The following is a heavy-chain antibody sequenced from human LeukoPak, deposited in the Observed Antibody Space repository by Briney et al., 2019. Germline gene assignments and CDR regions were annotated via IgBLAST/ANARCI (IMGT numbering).Heavy chain of an antibody. D-gene: IGHD5-24*01. CDR1: GFTFNTYV. V-gene: IGHV3-30-3*01. CDR2: ISFDGSTQ. Sequence: GRSLRLSCTASGFTFNTYVIHWVCHAPAQGLEWVAVISFDGSTQFYADSVKGRFTISRDNSKSTLYLQLNSLRAEDTALYYCARDVEMAKIRGAFDIWGQGTMVTVSS. J-gene: IGHJ3*02. CDR3: ARDVEMAKIRGAFDI.